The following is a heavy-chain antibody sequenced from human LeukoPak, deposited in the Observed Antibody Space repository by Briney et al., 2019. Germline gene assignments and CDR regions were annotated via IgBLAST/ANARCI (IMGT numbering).Heavy chain of an antibody. CDR1: GGSISSYY. CDR2: IYYSGST. D-gene: IGHD6-19*01. J-gene: IGHJ4*02. V-gene: IGHV4-59*08. Sequence: KASETLSLTCTVSGGSISSYYWSWIRQPPGKGLEWIGYIYYSGSTNYNPSLKSRVTISVDTSKNQFSLELSSVTAADTAVYYCARRIAVAGTGTSILFHTIFDYWGQGTLVTVSS. CDR3: ARRIAVAGTGTSILFHTIFDY.